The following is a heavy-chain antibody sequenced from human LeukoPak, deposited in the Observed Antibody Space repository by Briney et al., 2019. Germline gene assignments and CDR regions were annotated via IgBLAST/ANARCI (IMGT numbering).Heavy chain of an antibody. J-gene: IGHJ4*02. D-gene: IGHD1-1*01. CDR1: GYSFTSYW. CDR2: IYPGDSDT. Sequence: KYGESLKISCRGSGYSFTSYWIGWVRQLPGKGLEWMGIIYPGDSDTRYSPSFQGQVTISADKSISTAYLQWSSLRASDTAMYYCARTSGAWKDYFDYWGQGTLVTVSS. CDR3: ARTSGAWKDYFDY. V-gene: IGHV5-51*01.